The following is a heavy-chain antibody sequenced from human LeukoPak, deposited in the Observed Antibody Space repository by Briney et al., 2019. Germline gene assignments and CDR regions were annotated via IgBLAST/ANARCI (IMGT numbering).Heavy chain of an antibody. CDR2: IYYSGST. Sequence: SETLSLTCTVSGGSISSYYWSWIRQPPGKGLEWIGYIYYSGSTYYNPSLKSRVTISVDTSKNQFSLKLSSVTAADTAVYYCAGGPLWFGESYGMDVWGQGTTVTVSS. D-gene: IGHD3-10*01. CDR1: GGSISSYY. J-gene: IGHJ6*02. V-gene: IGHV4-59*04. CDR3: AGGPLWFGESYGMDV.